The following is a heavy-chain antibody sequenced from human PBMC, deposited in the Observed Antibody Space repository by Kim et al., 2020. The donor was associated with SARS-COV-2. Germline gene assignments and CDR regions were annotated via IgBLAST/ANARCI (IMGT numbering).Heavy chain of an antibody. Sequence: DTYYPGSVKGRFTISRENAKNSLYLQMNSLRAGDTAVYYCAREHYGSGRYMDVWGKGTTVTDSS. J-gene: IGHJ6*03. D-gene: IGHD3-10*01. CDR3: AREHYGSGRYMDV. CDR2: DT. V-gene: IGHV3-13*01.